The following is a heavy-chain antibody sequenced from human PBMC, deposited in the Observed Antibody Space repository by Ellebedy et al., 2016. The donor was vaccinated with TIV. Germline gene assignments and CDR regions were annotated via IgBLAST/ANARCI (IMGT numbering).Heavy chain of an antibody. CDR1: GGSFSGYY. Sequence: SETLSLXXAVYGGSFSGYYWSWIRQPPGKGLEWIGEINHSGSTNYNPSLKSRVTISVDTSKNQFSLKLSSVTAADTAVYYCARDWRGGSYYFPYDAFDIWGQGTMVTVSS. D-gene: IGHD1-26*01. J-gene: IGHJ3*02. CDR2: INHSGST. CDR3: ARDWRGGSYYFPYDAFDI. V-gene: IGHV4-34*09.